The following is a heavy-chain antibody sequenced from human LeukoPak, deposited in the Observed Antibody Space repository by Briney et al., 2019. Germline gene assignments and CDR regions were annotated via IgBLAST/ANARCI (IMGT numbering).Heavy chain of an antibody. CDR3: ARGRDYSSPTWDY. D-gene: IGHD6-13*01. CDR2: IIPIFGTA. J-gene: IGHJ4*02. V-gene: IGHV1-69*05. CDR1: GGTFSSYA. Sequence: GSSVKVSCKASGGTFSSYAISWVRQAPGQGLEWMGGIIPIFGTANYAQKFQGRVTITTDGSTSTAYMELSSLRSEDTAVYYCARGRDYSSPTWDYWGQGTLVTVSS.